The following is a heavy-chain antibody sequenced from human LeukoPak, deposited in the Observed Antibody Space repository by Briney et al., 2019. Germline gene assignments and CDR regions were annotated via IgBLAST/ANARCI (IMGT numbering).Heavy chain of an antibody. CDR3: AKAGYSSGWDHFHYYYMDV. CDR1: RFTFSSYA. J-gene: IGHJ6*03. CDR2: IRDDGSDK. V-gene: IGHV3-30*02. Sequence: GGSLRLSCAASRFTFSSYAMYWVRQAPGKGLEWVAFIRDDGSDKHYADSVKGRFTISRDNSKNTLYLQLNSLRGEDTAVYYCAKAGYSSGWDHFHYYYMDVWGKGTTVTISS. D-gene: IGHD6-19*01.